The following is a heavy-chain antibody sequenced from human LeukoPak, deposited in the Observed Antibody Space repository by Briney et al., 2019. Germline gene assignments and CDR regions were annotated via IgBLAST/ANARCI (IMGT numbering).Heavy chain of an antibody. J-gene: IGHJ4*02. D-gene: IGHD3-3*01. V-gene: IGHV3-43D*03. Sequence: PGGSLRLSCAATGFTFDDYAMHWVRQAPGKGLEWVSLISWDGGSTYCADSVKGRFTISRDNSKNSLYLQMNSLRAEDTALYYCAKDVLGAVARGFLGYLDYWGQGTLVTVSS. CDR1: GFTFDDYA. CDR2: ISWDGGST. CDR3: AKDVLGAVARGFLGYLDY.